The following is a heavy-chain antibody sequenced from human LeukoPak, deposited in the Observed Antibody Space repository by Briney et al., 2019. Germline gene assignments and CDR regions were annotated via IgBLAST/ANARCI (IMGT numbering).Heavy chain of an antibody. J-gene: IGHJ5*02. CDR1: GGSISSSSYY. CDR2: IYYSGST. Sequence: PSETLSLTCTVSGGSISSSSYYWGWIRQPPGKGLEWIGSIYYSGSTYYNPSLKSRVTISVDTSKSQFSLKLSSVTAADTAVCYCASIDIAVAGTGWFDPWGQGTLVTVSS. D-gene: IGHD6-19*01. V-gene: IGHV4-39*01. CDR3: ASIDIAVAGTGWFDP.